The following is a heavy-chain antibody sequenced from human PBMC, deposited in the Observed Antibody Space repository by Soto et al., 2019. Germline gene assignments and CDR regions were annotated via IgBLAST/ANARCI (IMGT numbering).Heavy chain of an antibody. CDR3: ARAGYSYGYSFDY. J-gene: IGHJ4*02. Sequence: QVQLQESGPGLVKPSETLSLTCTVSGGSISSYYWSWIRQPPGKGLEWIGYIYYSGSTNYNPSLKSGVTISVDTSKNQFSRKLSSVTAADTAVYYCARAGYSYGYSFDYWGQGTLVTVSS. CDR2: IYYSGST. CDR1: GGSISSYY. D-gene: IGHD5-18*01. V-gene: IGHV4-59*01.